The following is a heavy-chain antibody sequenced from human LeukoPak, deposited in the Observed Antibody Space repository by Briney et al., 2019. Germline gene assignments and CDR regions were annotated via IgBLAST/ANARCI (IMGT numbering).Heavy chain of an antibody. CDR3: MSPLTGYYGYYYMDV. CDR2: INPNSGGT. Sequence: VASVKVSCKASGYTLTGYYMHWVRQAPGQGLEWMGWINPNSGGTNYAQKFQGRVTMTRDTSISTAYMELSRLRSDDTAVYYCMSPLTGYYGYYYMDVWGKGTTVTISS. V-gene: IGHV1-2*02. D-gene: IGHD3-9*01. J-gene: IGHJ6*03. CDR1: GYTLTGYY.